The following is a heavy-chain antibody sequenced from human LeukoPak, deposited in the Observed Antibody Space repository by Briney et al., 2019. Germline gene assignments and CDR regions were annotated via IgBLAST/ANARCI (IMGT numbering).Heavy chain of an antibody. CDR3: VRDGPGGIEARKRYYGMDV. D-gene: IGHD6-6*01. J-gene: IGHJ6*02. CDR1: GFTFSIYW. V-gene: IGHV3-7*05. Sequence: GGSLRLSCAASGFTFSIYWMSWVRQAPGKGLEWVASINQDGSEKYYVDSVKGRCTISRDNAKTSLYLQMSSLSAEDAAAYYCVRDGPGGIEARKRYYGMDVWGQGTTVSVSS. CDR2: INQDGSEK.